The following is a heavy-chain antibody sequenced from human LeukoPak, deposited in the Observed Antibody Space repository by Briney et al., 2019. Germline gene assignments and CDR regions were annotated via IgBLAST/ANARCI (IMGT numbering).Heavy chain of an antibody. CDR2: IGSTGAYI. D-gene: IGHD2-15*01. V-gene: IGHV3-21*01. J-gene: IGHJ4*02. Sequence: GGSLRLSCAASGFTFSSYSMYWVRQAPGKGLEWLSSIGSTGAYIFYADSVKGRFTISRDNAKNSLYLQMNSLRAEDTAIYYCARDRWELLRSADYWGQGTLVTVSS. CDR1: GFTFSSYS. CDR3: ARDRWELLRSADY.